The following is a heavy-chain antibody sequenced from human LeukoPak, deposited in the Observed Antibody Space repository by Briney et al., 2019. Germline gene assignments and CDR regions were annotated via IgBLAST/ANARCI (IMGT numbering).Heavy chain of an antibody. D-gene: IGHD3-10*01. CDR2: IHHSGNT. J-gene: IGHJ4*02. CDR1: GGSLSISSSY. V-gene: IGHV4-39*01. CDR3: ARTRPLFY. Sequence: SETLSLTCTVSGGSLSISSSYWGWIRQPPGKGLEWIGSIHHSGNTYYNPSLKSRVIISVDTSKNQFSLKVTSVTAADTAVYYCARTRPLFYWGQGTLVTVSS.